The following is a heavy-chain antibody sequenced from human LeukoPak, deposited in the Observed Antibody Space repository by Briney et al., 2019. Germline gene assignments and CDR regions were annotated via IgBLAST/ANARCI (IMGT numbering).Heavy chain of an antibody. V-gene: IGHV1-2*02. CDR1: GYTFTGYY. CDR3: ARNRIQLWLLAY. J-gene: IGHJ4*02. CDR2: INPNSGGT. Sequence: ASVKVSCKASGYTFTGYYMHWVRQAPGQGLGWMGWINPNSGGTNYAQKFQGRVTMTRDTSISTAYMELSRLRSDDTAVYYCARNRIQLWLLAYWGQGTLVTVSS. D-gene: IGHD5-18*01.